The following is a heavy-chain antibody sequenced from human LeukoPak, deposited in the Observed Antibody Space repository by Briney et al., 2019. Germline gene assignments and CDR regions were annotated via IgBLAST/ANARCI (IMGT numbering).Heavy chain of an antibody. Sequence: RTSETLSLTCTVSGGSISSYYWSWIRQPPGKGLEWIGRIYTSGSTNYNPSLKSRVTISVDTSKNQFSLKLSSVTAADTAVYYCAREGGRGTGVDYWGQGTLVTVSS. J-gene: IGHJ4*02. D-gene: IGHD3-16*01. CDR1: GGSISSYY. CDR2: IYTSGST. V-gene: IGHV4-4*08. CDR3: AREGGRGTGVDY.